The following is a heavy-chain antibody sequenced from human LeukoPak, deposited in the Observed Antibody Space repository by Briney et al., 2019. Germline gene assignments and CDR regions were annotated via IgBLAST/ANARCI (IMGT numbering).Heavy chain of an antibody. V-gene: IGHV1-46*01. D-gene: IGHD1-26*01. J-gene: IGHJ6*02. CDR3: ARDDGTRYYGMDV. CDR1: GYTFTSYY. Sequence: GASVKVSCTASGYTFTSYYMHWVRQAPGQGLEWMGIINPSGGSTSYAQKFQGRVTMTRDTSTSTVYMELSSLRSEDTAVYYCARDDGTRYYGMDVWGQGTTVTVSS. CDR2: INPSGGST.